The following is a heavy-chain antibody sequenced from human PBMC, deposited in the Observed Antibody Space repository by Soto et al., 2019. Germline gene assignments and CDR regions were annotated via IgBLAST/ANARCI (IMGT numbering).Heavy chain of an antibody. Sequence: SETLSLTCTVSGGSISSGDYYWSWIRQPPGKGLEWIGYIYYSGSTYYNPSLKSRVTISVDTSKNQFSLKLSSVTAADKAVYYCHSGYSYGHDYWGQGTLVTVSS. J-gene: IGHJ4*02. CDR3: HSGYSYGHDY. D-gene: IGHD5-18*01. CDR2: IYYSGST. CDR1: GGSISSGDYY. V-gene: IGHV4-30-4*01.